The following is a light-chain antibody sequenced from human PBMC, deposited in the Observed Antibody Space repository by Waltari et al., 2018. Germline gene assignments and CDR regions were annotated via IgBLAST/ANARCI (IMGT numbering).Light chain of an antibody. V-gene: IGKV3-11*01. CDR3: QQRSNWRWT. CDR1: QSVSSY. J-gene: IGKJ1*01. Sequence: EIVLTQSPATLALSPGERATLSCRASQSVSSYLACYQPKPGQAPRLLIYDASNGSTGIPDRFSGSRSVTDFTLTISRLEPEDFAVYYCQQRSNWRWTFGQGTKVEIK. CDR2: DAS.